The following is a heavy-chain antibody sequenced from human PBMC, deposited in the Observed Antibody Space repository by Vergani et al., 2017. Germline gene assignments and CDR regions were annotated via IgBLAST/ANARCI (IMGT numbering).Heavy chain of an antibody. D-gene: IGHD5-12*01. CDR2: ISVGVGST. J-gene: IGHJ6*02. CDR1: GFTFNHYA. CDR3: AKANPRNSGYDYLCYYHAMDV. Sequence: EVQLLESGGDLVKPGGSLRLSCAASGFTFNHYAMTWVRQAPGKGLEWVSGISVGVGSTYYAGSVKGGFTISRDSSKNTLYLQMNSLSAGDTAVYYCAKANPRNSGYDYLCYYHAMDVWCQGTTVTVSS. V-gene: IGHV3-23*01.